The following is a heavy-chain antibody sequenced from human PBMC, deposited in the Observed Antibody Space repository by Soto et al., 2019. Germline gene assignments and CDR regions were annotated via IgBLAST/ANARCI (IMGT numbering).Heavy chain of an antibody. D-gene: IGHD3-10*01. V-gene: IGHV4-31*03. CDR1: GGSISIGGYF. CDR2: IYYNGST. CDR3: ATDEYFGSEIYFYYYGMDV. J-gene: IGHJ6*02. Sequence: QVQLQESGPGLVKPSQTLSLTCTVSGGSISIGGYFWSWIRQYPGKGLEWIGHIYYNGSTYYNPSLKSRVTISIDTSKNQFSLRPTSVTAADTAVYYCATDEYFGSEIYFYYYGMDVWGQGTTVTVSS.